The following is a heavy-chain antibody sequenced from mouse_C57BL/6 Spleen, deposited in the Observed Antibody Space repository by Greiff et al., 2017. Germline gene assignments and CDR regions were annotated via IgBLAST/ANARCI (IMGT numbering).Heavy chain of an antibody. CDR1: GYTFTSYW. CDR3: ARCGTVVATPYWYFDV. CDR2: INPSNGGT. D-gene: IGHD1-1*01. Sequence: QVQLKQPGTELVKPGASVKLSCKASGYTFTSYWMHWVKQRPGQGLEWIGNINPSNGGTNYNEKFKSKATLTVDKSSSTAYMQLSSLTSEDSAVYYCARCGTVVATPYWYFDVWGTGTTVTVSA. V-gene: IGHV1-53*01. J-gene: IGHJ1*03.